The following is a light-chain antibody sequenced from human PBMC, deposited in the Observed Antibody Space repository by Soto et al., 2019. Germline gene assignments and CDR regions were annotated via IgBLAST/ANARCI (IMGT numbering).Light chain of an antibody. CDR3: QQYNNWPKT. CDR2: GAS. CDR1: QSVRTY. J-gene: IGKJ1*01. V-gene: IGKV3-15*01. Sequence: EIVLTQSPGTLSLSPGERATLSCRASQSVRTYLAWYQQKPGQAPRLLIYGASTRATGIPARFSGSGSGTEFTLTISSLQSEDFAVYYCQQYNNWPKTFGQGTKVDIK.